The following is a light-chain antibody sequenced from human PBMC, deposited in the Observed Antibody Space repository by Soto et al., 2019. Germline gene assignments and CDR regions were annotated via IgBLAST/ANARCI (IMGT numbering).Light chain of an antibody. CDR1: SSDVGSYIF. CDR2: EGS. Sequence: LTQPASVSGSPGQSITISCTGTSSDVGSYIFASWFQQHPGKAPKLMIYEGSKRPSGVSNRFSGSKSGNTASLTISGLQAEDEADYYCCSYAGSSTYVFGTGTKVTVL. J-gene: IGLJ1*01. V-gene: IGLV2-23*01. CDR3: CSYAGSSTYV.